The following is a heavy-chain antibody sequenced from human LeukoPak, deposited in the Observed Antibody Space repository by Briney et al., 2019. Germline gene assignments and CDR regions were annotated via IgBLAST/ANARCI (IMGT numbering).Heavy chain of an antibody. CDR3: ARVRYSGYHFDY. D-gene: IGHD5-12*01. CDR2: INHSGNT. CDR1: GGSFSGYY. Sequence: PSETLSLTCAVYGGSFSGYYWSWIRQPPGKGLEWIGEINHSGNTNYNPSLKSRVTISVDASKNQFSLKLSSVTAADTAVYYCARVRYSGYHFDYWGQGTLVTVSS. V-gene: IGHV4-34*01. J-gene: IGHJ4*02.